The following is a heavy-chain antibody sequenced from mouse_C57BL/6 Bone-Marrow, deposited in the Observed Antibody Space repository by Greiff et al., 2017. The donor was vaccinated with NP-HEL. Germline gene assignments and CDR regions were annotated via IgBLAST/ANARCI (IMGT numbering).Heavy chain of an antibody. Sequence: EVKLVESGPGLAKPSQTLSLTCSVTGYSINSDYWNWIRKFPGNKLEYMGYMSYSGSTYYYPSLKSRISITRDTSKNQYYLQLNSVTTEDTATYYCARATVPPWWYFDVWGTGTTVTVSS. V-gene: IGHV3-8*01. CDR1: GYSINSDY. J-gene: IGHJ1*03. CDR3: ARATVPPWWYFDV. CDR2: MSYSGST. D-gene: IGHD1-1*01.